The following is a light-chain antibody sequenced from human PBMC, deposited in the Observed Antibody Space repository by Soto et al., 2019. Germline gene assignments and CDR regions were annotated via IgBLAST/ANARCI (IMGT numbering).Light chain of an antibody. CDR1: SSDVGGHNY. CDR2: EVN. J-gene: IGLJ2*01. CDR3: SSFTNSGTVV. V-gene: IGLV2-14*01. Sequence: QSALTQPASVSGSPGQSITISCTGTSSDVGGHNYVSWYQQHPGKAPKNMIYEVNNGPSGVSDRFSGSKSGNTASLTISGPQAEDEAYYYCSSFTNSGTVVFGRGTKLTVL.